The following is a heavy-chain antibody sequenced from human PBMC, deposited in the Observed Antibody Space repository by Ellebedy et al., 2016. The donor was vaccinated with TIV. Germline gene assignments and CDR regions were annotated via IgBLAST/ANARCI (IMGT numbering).Heavy chain of an antibody. CDR3: AREAYDVRSGYQYWYFDL. CDR1: GFTFSSYG. CDR2: ISGSGDT. D-gene: IGHD3-3*01. J-gene: IGHJ2*01. V-gene: IGHV3-23*01. Sequence: GESLKISCAASGFTFSSYGMTWVRQAPGKGLEWVSLISGSGDTYYADSVKGRFTISRDISSNTVYLQMNSLRAEDTAVYYCAREAYDVRSGYQYWYFDLWGRGTLVTVSS.